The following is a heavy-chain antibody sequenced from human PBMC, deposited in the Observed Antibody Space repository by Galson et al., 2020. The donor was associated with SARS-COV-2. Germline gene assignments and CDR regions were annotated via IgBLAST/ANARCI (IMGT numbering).Heavy chain of an antibody. CDR3: AGTSYDILTGYYAAFDY. Sequence: SGPTLVKPTQTLTLTCTFSGFSLNTSGMCVSWIRQPPGKALEWLALIVWDDDKYYSTSLKTRLTVSKDTSKNQVVLTMTNMDTVDTATYYCAGTSYDILTGYYAAFDYWGQGTLVIVSS. CDR1: GFSLNTSGMC. CDR2: IVWDDDK. J-gene: IGHJ4*02. D-gene: IGHD3-9*01. V-gene: IGHV2-70*01.